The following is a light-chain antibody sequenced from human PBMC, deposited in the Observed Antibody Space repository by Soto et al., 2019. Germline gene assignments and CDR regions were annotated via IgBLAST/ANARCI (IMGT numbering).Light chain of an antibody. CDR3: SSYTTSNTRQIV. Sequence: QRVLKHPVSGTGAALECLRISYTRNSSDVGGYNYVSWYQHHPGKAPKLIIYDVTNRPSGVSNPFSGSKSGNTASLTISGLQPEDEADYYCSSYTTSNTRQIVFGTGTKVTVL. J-gene: IGLJ1*01. CDR1: SSDVGGYNY. CDR2: DVT. V-gene: IGLV2-14*03.